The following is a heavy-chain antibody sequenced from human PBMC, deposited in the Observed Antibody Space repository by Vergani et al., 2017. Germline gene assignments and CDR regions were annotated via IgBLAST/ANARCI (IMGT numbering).Heavy chain of an antibody. CDR3: ATLPSAVAGTDDY. CDR2: INPNSGGT. J-gene: IGHJ4*02. CDR1: GYTFTGYY. D-gene: IGHD6-19*01. Sequence: QVQLVQSGAEVKKPGASVKVSCKASGYTFTGYYMHWVRQAPGQGLEWMGWINPNSGGTIYAQKFQGRVTMTEDTSTDTAYMELSSLRSEDTAVYYCATLPSAVAGTDDYWGQGTLVTVSS. V-gene: IGHV1-2*02.